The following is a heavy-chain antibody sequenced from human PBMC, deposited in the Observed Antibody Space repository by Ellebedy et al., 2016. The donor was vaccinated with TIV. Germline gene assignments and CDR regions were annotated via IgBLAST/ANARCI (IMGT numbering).Heavy chain of an antibody. D-gene: IGHD2-2*01. CDR3: ARHVIVVVPAAIWFDP. V-gene: IGHV4-59*08. J-gene: IGHJ5*02. CDR2: IVSSGSN. CDR1: YGSISSYY. Sequence: MPSETLSLTCTVSYGSISSYYWSWIRQPPGKGLEWLGFIVSSGSNTYNPSLESRLTMSIDTSKKQISLNLSSVTAADTAVYYCARHVIVVVPAAIWFDPWGQGTLVTVSS.